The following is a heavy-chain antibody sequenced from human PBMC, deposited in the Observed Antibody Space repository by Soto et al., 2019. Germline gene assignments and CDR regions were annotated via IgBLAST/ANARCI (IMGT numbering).Heavy chain of an antibody. Sequence: QITLKESGPPLVKPTQTLTLTCTFSGFSLSTSGVGVGWIRQPPGKALEWLTVIYWDDDKRYSPSLRSRLTITKDTSKNQVVLTTTNMDPVDTATYYCAHRRSTVTKAEYFQHWGQGTLVTVSS. D-gene: IGHD4-17*01. J-gene: IGHJ1*01. CDR2: IYWDDDK. CDR1: GFSLSTSGVG. V-gene: IGHV2-5*02. CDR3: AHRRSTVTKAEYFQH.